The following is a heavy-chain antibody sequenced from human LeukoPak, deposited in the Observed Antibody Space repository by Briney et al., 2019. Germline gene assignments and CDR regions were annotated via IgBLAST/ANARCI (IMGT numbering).Heavy chain of an antibody. V-gene: IGHV3-64D*09. J-gene: IGHJ4*02. Sequence: GGSLRLSCAASGFTFSSYAVHWVRQAPGKGLEYVSTVSSNGGSTYYGNSVKGRFAISRDNSKNTLYLQMSSLRTEDTAVYYCVKDSKSSGWYVPPNFDYWGQGTLVTVSS. CDR1: GFTFSSYA. CDR2: VSSNGGST. CDR3: VKDSKSSGWYVPPNFDY. D-gene: IGHD6-19*01.